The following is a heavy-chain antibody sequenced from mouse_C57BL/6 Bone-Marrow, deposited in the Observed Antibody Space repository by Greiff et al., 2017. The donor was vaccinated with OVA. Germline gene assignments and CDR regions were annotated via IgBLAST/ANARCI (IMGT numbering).Heavy chain of an antibody. CDR1: GYTFTSYW. Sequence: VQGVESGAELAKPGASVKLSCKASGYTFTSYWMHWVKQRPGQGLEWIGYINPSSGYTKYNQKFKDKATLTSDKSSSTAYMQLSSLTYEDAAVYYCARRWLLPPYAMDYWGQGTSVTVSS. J-gene: IGHJ4*01. D-gene: IGHD2-3*01. CDR2: INPSSGYT. V-gene: IGHV1-7*01. CDR3: ARRWLLPPYAMDY.